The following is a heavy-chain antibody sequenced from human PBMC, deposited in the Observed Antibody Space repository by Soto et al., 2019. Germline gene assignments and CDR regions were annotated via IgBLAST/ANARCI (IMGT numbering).Heavy chain of an antibody. Sequence: SQTLSLTCAISGDSVSSNSAAWTWIRQSPSRGLEWLGRTYYRSRWYNNYAVSVRSRITINPDTSKNQFSLQLTSVTPDDTAVYYCARGTVTGSAFLLTDYCLAFWGQGTTVTVSS. CDR3: ARGTVTGSAFLLTDYCLAF. D-gene: IGHD3-9*01. CDR2: TYYRSRWYN. CDR1: GDSVSSNSAA. J-gene: IGHJ6*02. V-gene: IGHV6-1*01.